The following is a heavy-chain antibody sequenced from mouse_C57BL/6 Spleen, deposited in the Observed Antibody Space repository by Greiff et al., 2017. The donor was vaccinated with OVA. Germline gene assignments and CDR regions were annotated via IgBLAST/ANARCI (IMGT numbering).Heavy chain of an antibody. CDR3: ARWETYDYGSSGGFAY. Sequence: QVQLQQSGAELVKPGASVKLSCKASGYTFTSYWMQWVNQRPGQGLEWIGEIDPSASYTNYNQKFKGKATLTVDTSSSTAYLPLSSLTSEDSAVYYCARWETYDYGSSGGFAYWGQGTLVTVSA. CDR2: IDPSASYT. V-gene: IGHV1-50*01. J-gene: IGHJ3*01. CDR1: GYTFTSYW. D-gene: IGHD1-1*01.